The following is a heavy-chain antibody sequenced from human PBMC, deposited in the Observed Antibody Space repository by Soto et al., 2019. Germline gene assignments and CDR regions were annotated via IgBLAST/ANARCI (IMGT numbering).Heavy chain of an antibody. CDR3: AFKGTAHPYD. J-gene: IGHJ4*02. V-gene: IGHV3-23*01. D-gene: IGHD2-21*02. Sequence: GGSLRLSCAGSGFTFTSYAMSWVRQAPGKGLEWASGISGSGDTTHYADSVNGRFTISRDNSQRTLSLQMNSPRVADTAIYYCAFKGTAHPYDWGQGTVVSV. CDR1: GFTFTSYA. CDR2: ISGSGDTT.